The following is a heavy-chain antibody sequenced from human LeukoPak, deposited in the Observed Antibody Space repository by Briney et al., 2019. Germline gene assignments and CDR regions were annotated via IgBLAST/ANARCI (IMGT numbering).Heavy chain of an antibody. CDR2: ISSSSSYI. CDR3: ARWSRVYSSSFTFDY. Sequence: GGSLRPSCAASGFTFSSYSMNWVRQAPGKGLEWVSSISSSSSYIYYADSVKGRFTISRDNAKNSLYLQMNSLRAEDTAVYYCARWSRVYSSSFTFDYWGQGTLVTVSS. D-gene: IGHD6-6*01. J-gene: IGHJ4*02. CDR1: GFTFSSYS. V-gene: IGHV3-21*01.